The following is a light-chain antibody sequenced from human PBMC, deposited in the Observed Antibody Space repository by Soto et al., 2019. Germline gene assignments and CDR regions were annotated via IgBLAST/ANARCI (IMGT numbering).Light chain of an antibody. J-gene: IGKJ4*01. CDR1: QSISSDD. Sequence: EIVLTQSPGTLSLSPGERATLSCRASQSISSDDLAWYQKKPSHAPRLLIHGASTGAPGIPDRFSGSGSGTDYTITIVRLEPEDLAVYYCQYYGGSPTFGGGTRVEIK. V-gene: IGKV3-20*01. CDR2: GAS. CDR3: QYYGGSPT.